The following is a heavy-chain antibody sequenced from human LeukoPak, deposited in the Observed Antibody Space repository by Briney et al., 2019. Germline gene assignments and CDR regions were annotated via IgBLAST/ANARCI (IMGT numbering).Heavy chain of an antibody. Sequence: PSETLSLTCTVSGGSISSYYWSWIRQPPGKGLEWIGYIYYSGSTNYNPSLKSRVTISVDTSKNQFSLKLSSVTAADTAVYYCARRPMATALFDYWGQGTLVTVSS. D-gene: IGHD3-10*01. CDR1: GGSISSYY. J-gene: IGHJ4*02. CDR2: IYYSGST. V-gene: IGHV4-59*08. CDR3: ARRPMATALFDY.